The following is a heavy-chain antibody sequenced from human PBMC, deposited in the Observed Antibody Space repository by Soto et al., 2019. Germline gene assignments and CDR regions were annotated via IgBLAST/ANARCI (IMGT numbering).Heavy chain of an antibody. D-gene: IGHD3-10*01. CDR2: ISSSSSYI. J-gene: IGHJ3*02. V-gene: IGHV3-21*01. CDR3: ARVEFGGKCPRNDAFDI. CDR1: GFTFSSYS. Sequence: EVQLVESGGGLVKPGGSLRLSCAASGFTFSSYSMNWVRQAPGKGLEWVSSISSSSSYIYYADSVKGRFTISRDNAKNSLYLQMNSLRAEDTAVYYCARVEFGGKCPRNDAFDIWGQGTMVTVSS.